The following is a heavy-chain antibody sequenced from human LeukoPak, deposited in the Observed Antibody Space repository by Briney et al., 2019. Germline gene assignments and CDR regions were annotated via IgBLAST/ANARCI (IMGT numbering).Heavy chain of an antibody. Sequence: SETLSLTCTVSGGSISSYYWSWIRQPAGKGLEWIGRIYTSGSTNYNPSLKSRVTMSVDTSKNQFSLKLSSVTAADTAVYYCAREYCSSSSCYLGYGMDVWGQGTTVTVSS. J-gene: IGHJ6*02. D-gene: IGHD2-2*01. V-gene: IGHV4-4*07. CDR2: IYTSGST. CDR3: AREYCSSSSCYLGYGMDV. CDR1: GGSISSYY.